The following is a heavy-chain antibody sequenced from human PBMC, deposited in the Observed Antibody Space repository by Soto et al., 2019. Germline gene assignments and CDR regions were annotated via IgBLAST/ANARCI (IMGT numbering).Heavy chain of an antibody. Sequence: ASVKVSCKASGYTFTSYDINWVRQGTGQGLEWMGWMNPNSGNTGYAQKFQGRVTMTRNTSISTAYMELSSLRSEDTAVYYCARGDSSLKAKDYWGQGTLVTVSS. J-gene: IGHJ4*02. D-gene: IGHD6-6*01. V-gene: IGHV1-8*01. CDR2: MNPNSGNT. CDR3: ARGDSSLKAKDY. CDR1: GYTFTSYD.